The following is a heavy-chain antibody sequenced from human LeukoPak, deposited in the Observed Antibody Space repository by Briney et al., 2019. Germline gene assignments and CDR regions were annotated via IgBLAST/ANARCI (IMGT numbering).Heavy chain of an antibody. V-gene: IGHV4-31*03. CDR2: IYYSGTT. J-gene: IGHJ4*02. CDR3: VRNSNDYSYFDY. CDR1: GGSISSGGYY. Sequence: SETLSLTCTVSGGSISSGGYYWTWIRQHPGKGLEWIGYIYYSGTTYYNPSLESRVSISVDTSKNQFSLKLSSVTAADTAVYYCVRNSNDYSYFDYWGQGTLVTVSS. D-gene: IGHD3-22*01.